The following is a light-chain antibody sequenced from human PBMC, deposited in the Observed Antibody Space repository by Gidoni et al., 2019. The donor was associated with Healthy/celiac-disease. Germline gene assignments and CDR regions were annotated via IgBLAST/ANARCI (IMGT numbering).Light chain of an antibody. CDR1: QSVSSY. Sequence: VSTQSPATLSLSPGERATLSCRASQSVSSYLAWYQQKPGQAPRLLIYDASNRATGIPARFSGSGSGTDFTLTISSLEPEDFAVYYCQQRSNWPPLTFGGGTKVEIK. V-gene: IGKV3-11*01. J-gene: IGKJ4*01. CDR2: DAS. CDR3: QQRSNWPPLT.